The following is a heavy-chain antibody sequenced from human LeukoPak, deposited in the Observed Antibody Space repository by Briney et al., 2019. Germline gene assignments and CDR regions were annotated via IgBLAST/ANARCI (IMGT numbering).Heavy chain of an antibody. Sequence: PGGSLRLSDAASGFTFSNYAMTWVRPAPGKGLEWVSAISGSGGTTYYADSVKGRFTISRDNSKNTLYLQMNSLRAEDTAVYYCAKGLINVWSAFDYWAQGTLVTVSS. D-gene: IGHD2-2*01. J-gene: IGHJ4*02. CDR3: AKGLINVWSAFDY. CDR2: ISGSGGTT. CDR1: GFTFSNYA. V-gene: IGHV3-23*01.